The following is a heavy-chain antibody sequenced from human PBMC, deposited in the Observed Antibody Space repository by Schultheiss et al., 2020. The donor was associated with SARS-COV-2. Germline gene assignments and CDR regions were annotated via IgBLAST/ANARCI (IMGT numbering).Heavy chain of an antibody. CDR3: AKSPDWSGSYWCDY. J-gene: IGHJ4*02. D-gene: IGHD1-26*01. V-gene: IGHV3-30*18. CDR1: GFTFSSYG. Sequence: GESLKISCAASGFTFSSYGMRWVRQAPGKGLEWVAVISYDGSNKYYADSVKGRFTISRDNSKNTLYLQMNSLRAEDTAVYYCAKSPDWSGSYWCDYWGQGTLVTVSS. CDR2: ISYDGSNK.